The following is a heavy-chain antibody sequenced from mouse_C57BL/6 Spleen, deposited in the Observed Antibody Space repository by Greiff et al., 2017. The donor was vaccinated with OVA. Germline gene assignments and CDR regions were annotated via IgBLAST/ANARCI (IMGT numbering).Heavy chain of an antibody. CDR3: TRGGRYYYAMDY. CDR1: GYTFTDYE. Sequence: QVQLKESGAELVRPGASVTLSCKASGYTFTDYEMHWVKQTPVHGLEWIGAIDPETGGTAYNQKFKGKAILTADKSSSTAYMELRSLTSEDSAVYYCTRGGRYYYAMDYWGQGTSVTVSS. V-gene: IGHV1-15*01. J-gene: IGHJ4*01. CDR2: IDPETGGT.